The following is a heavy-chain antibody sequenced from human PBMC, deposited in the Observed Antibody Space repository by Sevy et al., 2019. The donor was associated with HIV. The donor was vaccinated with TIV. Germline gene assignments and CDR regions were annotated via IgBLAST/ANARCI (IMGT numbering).Heavy chain of an antibody. J-gene: IGHJ4*02. CDR2: INAGNGNT. CDR3: ARVWYYYGSSGYYYDY. D-gene: IGHD3-22*01. CDR1: GYTFISYA. Sequence: ASVKVSCKASGYTFISYALHWVRQAPGQRLEWMGWINAGNGNTKYSQKFQGRVTITRDTSASTAYMELSSLRSEDTAVYYCARVWYYYGSSGYYYDYWGQGTLVTVSS. V-gene: IGHV1-3*01.